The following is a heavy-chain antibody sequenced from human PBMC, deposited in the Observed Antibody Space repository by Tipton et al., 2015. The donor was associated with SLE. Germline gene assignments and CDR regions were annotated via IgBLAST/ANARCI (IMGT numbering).Heavy chain of an antibody. CDR2: INHSGST. Sequence: GLVKPSETLSLICAVYGGSFSGYHWGWIRQPPGKGLEWIGEINHSGSTNYNPSLKSRVTISVDTSKTQFSLKLSSVTAADTAVYYCASGGYCSGGSCFGGVAFDIWGQGTMVTVSS. CDR1: GGSFSGYH. D-gene: IGHD2-15*01. J-gene: IGHJ3*02. V-gene: IGHV4-34*01. CDR3: ASGGYCSGGSCFGGVAFDI.